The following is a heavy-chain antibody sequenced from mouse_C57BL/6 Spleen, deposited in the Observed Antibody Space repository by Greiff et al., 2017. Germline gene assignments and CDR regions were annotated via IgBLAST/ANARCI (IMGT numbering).Heavy chain of an antibody. Sequence: QVQLQQSGPGLVQPSQSLSITCTVSGFSLTSYGVHWVRQSPGKGLEWLGVIWRGGSKDYNADFISRLSISKDNSKSQVFFKMNSLKAEDTAIYYCARATTVVARYFEGWGTGTTVTVSS. J-gene: IGHJ1*03. V-gene: IGHV2-2*01. CDR2: IWRGGSK. CDR1: GFSLTSYG. CDR3: ARATTVVARYFEG. D-gene: IGHD1-1*01.